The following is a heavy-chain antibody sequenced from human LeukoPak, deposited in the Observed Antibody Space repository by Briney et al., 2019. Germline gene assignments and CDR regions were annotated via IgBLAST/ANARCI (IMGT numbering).Heavy chain of an antibody. D-gene: IGHD4-23*01. J-gene: IGHJ4*02. CDR3: AREDYGGNVGVPDY. Sequence: ASLKVSCKASGYTFTSYYMHWVRQAPGQGREWMGIINANVSITFYAQKFQGRVTMTRDTSTSTFYRELSSLKSEDTAMYYCAREDYGGNVGVPDYWGQGTRVTVSS. CDR1: GYTFTSYY. CDR2: INANVSIT. V-gene: IGHV1-46*01.